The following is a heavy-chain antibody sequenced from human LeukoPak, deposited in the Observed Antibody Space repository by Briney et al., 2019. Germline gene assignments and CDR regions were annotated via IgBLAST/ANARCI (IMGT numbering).Heavy chain of an antibody. CDR1: GYTLTELS. CDR2: FDPEDGET. V-gene: IGHV1-24*01. J-gene: IGHJ5*02. D-gene: IGHD3-22*01. CDR3: ATVGYYDSSGLFDP. Sequence: ASVKVSCKVSGYTLTELSMHWVRQAPGKGLEWMGGFDPEDGETIYAQKFQGGVTMTEDTSTDTAYMELSSLRSEDTAVYYCATVGYYDSSGLFDPWGQGTLVTVSS.